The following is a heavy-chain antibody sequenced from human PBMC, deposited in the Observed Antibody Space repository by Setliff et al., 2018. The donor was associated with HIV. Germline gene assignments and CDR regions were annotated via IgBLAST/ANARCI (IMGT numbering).Heavy chain of an antibody. J-gene: IGHJ4*02. CDR3: ARDYSPTFYYYDSSGTFDY. V-gene: IGHV1-8*02. CDR2: MNPNSGNT. D-gene: IGHD3-22*01. Sequence: ASVKVSCKASGGTFTSYDINWVRQATGQGLEWMGWMNPNSGNTGYAQKFQGRVTMTRNTSISTAYMELSSLRSEDTAVYYCARDYSPTFYYYDSSGTFDYWGQGTLVTVSS. CDR1: GGTFTSYD.